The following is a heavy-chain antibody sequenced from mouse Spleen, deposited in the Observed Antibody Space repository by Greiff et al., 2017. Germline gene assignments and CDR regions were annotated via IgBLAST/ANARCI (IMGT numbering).Heavy chain of an antibody. CDR3: ARGGYGNYYAMDY. CDR1: GFTFSSYA. Sequence: EVKVVESGGGLVKLGGSLKLSWAASGFTFSSYARSWVRQTPEKRLEWVATISSGGGNTYYPDSVKGRFTISRDNAKNTLYLQMSSLKSEDTAMYYCARGGYGNYYAMDYWGQGTSVTVSS. V-gene: IGHV5-9*04. J-gene: IGHJ4*01. D-gene: IGHD2-10*02. CDR2: ISSGGGNT.